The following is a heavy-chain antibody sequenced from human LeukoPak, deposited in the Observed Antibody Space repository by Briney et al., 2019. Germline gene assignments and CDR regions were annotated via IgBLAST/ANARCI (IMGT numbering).Heavy chain of an antibody. J-gene: IGHJ6*04. D-gene: IGHD6-25*01. V-gene: IGHV5-10-1*01. CDR2: IDPSDSYT. Sequence: HGESLKISCKGSGYRFTSYWISWVRQMPGKGLEWIGRIDPSDSYTNYSPSFQGHVTISADKSISTAYLQWSSLKASDTAMYYCARLYPQRHAGGMDVWGKGTTVTVSS. CDR1: GYRFTSYW. CDR3: ARLYPQRHAGGMDV.